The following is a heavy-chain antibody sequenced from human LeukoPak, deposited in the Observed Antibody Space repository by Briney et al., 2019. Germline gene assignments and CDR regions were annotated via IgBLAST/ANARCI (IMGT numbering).Heavy chain of an antibody. D-gene: IGHD2-15*01. CDR1: GYTFTSYG. CDR3: ARVARASGGSCYDY. CDR2: ISAYNGNT. Sequence: GASVKVPCKASGYTFTSYGISWVRQAPGQGLEWMGWISAYNGNTNYAQKLQGRVTMTTDTSTSTAYMELRSLRSDDTAVYYCARVARASGGSCYDYWGQGTLVTVSS. J-gene: IGHJ4*02. V-gene: IGHV1-18*01.